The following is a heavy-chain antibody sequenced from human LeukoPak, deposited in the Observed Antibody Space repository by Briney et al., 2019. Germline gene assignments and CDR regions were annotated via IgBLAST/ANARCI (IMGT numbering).Heavy chain of an antibody. CDR1: GFTFGDYA. CDR2: IRSKAYGATT. CDR3: SRVLAETLAFDY. Sequence: GGSLRLSCTTSGFTFGDYAMSWVRQAPGKGLEWVGFIRSKAYGATTECAASVKGRFTISRDDSKSIAYLQMNSLKTEDTAEYYCSRVLAETLAFDYWGQGTLITVSS. V-gene: IGHV3-49*04. D-gene: IGHD3-3*02. J-gene: IGHJ4*02.